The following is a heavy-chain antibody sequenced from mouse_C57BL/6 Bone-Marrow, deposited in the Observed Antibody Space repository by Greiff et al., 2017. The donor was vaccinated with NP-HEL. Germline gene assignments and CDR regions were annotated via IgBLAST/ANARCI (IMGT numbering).Heavy chain of an antibody. CDR1: GYTFTSYW. J-gene: IGHJ4*01. CDR3: TSITTVVATGGDAMDY. V-gene: IGHV1-5*01. D-gene: IGHD1-1*01. CDR2: IYPGNSDT. Sequence: EVQLQQSGTVLARPGASVKMSCKTSGYTFTSYWMHWVKQRPGQGLEWIGAIYPGNSDTSYNQKFKGKAKLTAVTSASTAYMELSSLTNEDSAVYYCTSITTVVATGGDAMDYWGQGTSVTVSS.